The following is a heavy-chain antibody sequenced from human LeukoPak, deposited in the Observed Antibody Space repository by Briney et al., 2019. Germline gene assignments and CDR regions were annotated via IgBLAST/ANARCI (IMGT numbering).Heavy chain of an antibody. CDR1: GGSISSYY. Sequence: PSETLSLTCTVSGGSISSYYWSWIRQPAGKGLEWIGRIYASGSTNYNPSLKSRVTMSVDTSKSQFSLKLISVTAADTAVYYCARDGYCSSTSCNEQLFPFDYWGQGTLVTVSS. CDR2: IYASGST. D-gene: IGHD2-2*01. CDR3: ARDGYCSSTSCNEQLFPFDY. J-gene: IGHJ4*02. V-gene: IGHV4-4*07.